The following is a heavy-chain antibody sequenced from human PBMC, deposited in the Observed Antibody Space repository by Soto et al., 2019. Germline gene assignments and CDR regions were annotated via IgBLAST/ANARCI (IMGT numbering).Heavy chain of an antibody. J-gene: IGHJ6*02. CDR1: GGTFSSYA. D-gene: IGHD6-6*01. CDR2: IIPIFGTA. Sequence: QVQLVQSGAEVKKPGSSVKVSCKASGGTFSSYAISWVRQAPGQGLEWMGGIIPIFGTANYAQKFQGRVTITADESTSTAYMELSSLRAEDTAVYYCARGYSSSHVVLYYYYGMDVWGQGTTVTVSS. CDR3: ARGYSSSHVVLYYYYGMDV. V-gene: IGHV1-69*01.